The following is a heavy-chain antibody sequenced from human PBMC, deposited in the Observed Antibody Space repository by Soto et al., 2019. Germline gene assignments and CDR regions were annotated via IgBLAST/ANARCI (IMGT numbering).Heavy chain of an antibody. V-gene: IGHV2-70*01. CDR1: GFSLSTSGMC. CDR3: ARIPTRYCSGGSCYSYYYYYGMDV. CDR2: IDWDDDK. J-gene: IGHJ6*02. Sequence: SGPTLVNPTQTLTLTCTFSGFSLSTSGMCVSWIRQPPGKALEWLALIDWDDDKYYSTSLKTRLTISKDTSKNQVVLTMTNMDPVDTATYYCARIPTRYCSGGSCYSYYYYYGMDVWGQGTTVTVSS. D-gene: IGHD2-15*01.